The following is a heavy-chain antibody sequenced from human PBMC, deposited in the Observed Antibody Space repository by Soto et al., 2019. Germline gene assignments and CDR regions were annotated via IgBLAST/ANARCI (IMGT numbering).Heavy chain of an antibody. CDR2: ISGSGDST. Sequence: GGSLRLSCAASGFTFNSYAMSWVRQAPGKGLEWVSAISGSGDSTSYADSVKGRFTISRDNSRNSLYLQMNSLRPEDTAVYYCVKEGTGSRGPFVDYWGQGTLVTVSS. CDR1: GFTFNSYA. CDR3: VKEGTGSRGPFVDY. D-gene: IGHD1-1*01. V-gene: IGHV3-23*01. J-gene: IGHJ4*02.